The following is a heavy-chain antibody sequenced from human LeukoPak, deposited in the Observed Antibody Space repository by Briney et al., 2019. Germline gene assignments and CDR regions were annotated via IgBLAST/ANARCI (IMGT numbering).Heavy chain of an antibody. CDR2: ISSSSSYI. Sequence: GGSLRLSCAASGFTFSSYSMNWVRQAPGKGLEWVSSISSSSSYIYYADSVKGRFTISRDNAKNSLYLQMNSLRAEDTAVYYCARADCSSTSCSGALDYWGQGTLVTVSS. CDR3: ARADCSSTSCSGALDY. CDR1: GFTFSSYS. V-gene: IGHV3-21*01. D-gene: IGHD2-2*01. J-gene: IGHJ4*02.